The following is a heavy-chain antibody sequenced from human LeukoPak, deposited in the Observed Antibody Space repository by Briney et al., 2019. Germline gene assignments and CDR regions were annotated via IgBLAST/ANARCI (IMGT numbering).Heavy chain of an antibody. CDR3: ARRLATVRSPFDI. J-gene: IGHJ3*02. CDR2: IDPSDSYT. Sequence: GESLRIFCKGSGYSVTTYWISWVRQMPGKGLEWMGMIDPSDSYTNYSPSFQGHVTISADKSISTAYLQWSSLQASDTAMYYCARRLATVRSPFDIWGQGTMVTVSS. V-gene: IGHV5-10-1*01. D-gene: IGHD3-16*01. CDR1: GYSVTTYW.